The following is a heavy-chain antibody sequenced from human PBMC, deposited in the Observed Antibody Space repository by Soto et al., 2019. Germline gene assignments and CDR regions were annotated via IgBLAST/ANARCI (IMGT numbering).Heavy chain of an antibody. D-gene: IGHD3-3*01. J-gene: IGHJ4*02. CDR2: IGTAGDT. CDR1: GFTFRSYD. Sequence: PGGSLRLSCAASGFTFRSYDMHWVRQATGKGLEWVSAIGTAGDTYYPGSVKGRFTISRENAKNSLYLQMNSLRAGDTAVYYCARASYYDFWSGTTPGYYFDYWGQGTLVTVSS. CDR3: ARASYYDFWSGTTPGYYFDY. V-gene: IGHV3-13*01.